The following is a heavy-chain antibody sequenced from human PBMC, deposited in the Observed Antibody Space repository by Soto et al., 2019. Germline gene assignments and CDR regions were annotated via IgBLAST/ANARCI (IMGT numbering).Heavy chain of an antibody. CDR3: AKTYYYDSSGYSPFDY. CDR2: LSGSGIGK. V-gene: IGHV3-23*01. D-gene: IGHD3-22*01. CDR1: GFSVTSYA. J-gene: IGHJ4*02. Sequence: PGGSLRLSWSASGFSVTSYAMSWLRQAPGKGLEWVSVLSGSGIGKDYADSVKGRFTISRDNSKNTLYLQMNSLRAEDTAVYYCAKTYYYDSSGYSPFDYWGQGTLVTVSS.